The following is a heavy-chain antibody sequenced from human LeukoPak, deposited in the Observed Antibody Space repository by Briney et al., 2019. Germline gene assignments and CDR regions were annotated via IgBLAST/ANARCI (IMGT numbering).Heavy chain of an antibody. D-gene: IGHD3-10*01. Sequence: ASVTVSCKASGYTSTSYDINWVRQATGQGLEWMGWMNPNSGNTGYAQKFQGRVTMTRNTSISTAYMELSSLRSEDTAVYYCARRSRSYGSGNIGGYWGQGTLVTVSS. CDR1: GYTSTSYD. V-gene: IGHV1-8*01. J-gene: IGHJ4*02. CDR3: ARRSRSYGSGNIGGY. CDR2: MNPNSGNT.